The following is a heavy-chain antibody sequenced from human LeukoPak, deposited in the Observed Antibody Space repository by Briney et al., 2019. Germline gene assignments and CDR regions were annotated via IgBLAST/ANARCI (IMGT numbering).Heavy chain of an antibody. V-gene: IGHV4-59*01. CDR3: ARDKLSFGSRYNWFDP. J-gene: IGHJ5*02. CDR2: IYYSGST. D-gene: IGHD3-16*01. Sequence: SETLSLTCTVSGGSISSYYWSWIRQPPGKGLEWIGYIYYSGSTNYNPSLKGRVTISVDTSKNQFSLKLSSVTAADTAVYYCARDKLSFGSRYNWFDPWGQGSLVTVSS. CDR1: GGSISSYY.